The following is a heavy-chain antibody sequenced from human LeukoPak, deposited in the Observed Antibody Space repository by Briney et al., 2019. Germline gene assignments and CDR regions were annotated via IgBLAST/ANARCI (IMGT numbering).Heavy chain of an antibody. D-gene: IGHD3-10*01. CDR1: GYTLTSYY. Sequence: ASVKVSCKASGYTLTSYYMHWVRQAPGQGLEWMGIINPSGGSTSYAQKFQGRVTMTRDTSTSTVYMELSSLRSEDTAVYYCARDWEPYGSGSYGLGYWGQGTLVTVSS. CDR3: ARDWEPYGSGSYGLGY. CDR2: INPSGGST. V-gene: IGHV1-46*01. J-gene: IGHJ4*02.